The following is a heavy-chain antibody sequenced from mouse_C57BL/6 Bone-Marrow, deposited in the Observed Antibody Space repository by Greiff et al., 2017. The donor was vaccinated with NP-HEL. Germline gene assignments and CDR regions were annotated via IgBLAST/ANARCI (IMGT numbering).Heavy chain of an antibody. CDR1: GYTFTSYG. D-gene: IGHD1-1*01. CDR3: ARDYYGSSYGGYFDV. Sequence: VQLQQSGAELARPGASVKLSCKASGYTFTSYGISWVKQRTGQGLEWIGEIYPRSGNTYYNEKFKGKATLTADKSSSTAYMELRSLTSEGAAVYFCARDYYGSSYGGYFDVWGTGTTVTVSS. CDR2: IYPRSGNT. V-gene: IGHV1-81*01. J-gene: IGHJ1*03.